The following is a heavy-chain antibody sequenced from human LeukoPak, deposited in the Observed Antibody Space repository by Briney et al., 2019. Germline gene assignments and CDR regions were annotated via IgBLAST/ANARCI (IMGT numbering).Heavy chain of an antibody. CDR2: ISTSGTTT. Sequence: GGSLRLSCAASGFTFSDYYMSWIRQAPGKGLEWISYISTSGTTTYYADSVKGRFTISRDDAKNSLYLQMNSLRADDTALYYCARVRGSYSVDYWGQGTLVIVSS. D-gene: IGHD3-10*01. J-gene: IGHJ4*02. V-gene: IGHV3-11*04. CDR3: ARVRGSYSVDY. CDR1: GFTFSDYY.